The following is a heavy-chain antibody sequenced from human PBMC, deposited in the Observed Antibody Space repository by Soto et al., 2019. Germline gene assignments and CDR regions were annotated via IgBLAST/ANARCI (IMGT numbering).Heavy chain of an antibody. J-gene: IGHJ5*02. V-gene: IGHV3-21*01. D-gene: IGHD1-1*01. CDR1: GFTFSNYK. CDR2: ISGSSTYI. CDR3: AREELPPGTSFNSWFDP. Sequence: EGQLEESGGGLVKPGGSLTLSCVGSGFTFSNYKMNWVRQAPGQGLEWVSSISGSSTYIYYADSVRGRFTTSRDNAKNSVHLQMNSLRVEDTAVYFCAREELPPGTSFNSWFDPWGQGTLVTVSS.